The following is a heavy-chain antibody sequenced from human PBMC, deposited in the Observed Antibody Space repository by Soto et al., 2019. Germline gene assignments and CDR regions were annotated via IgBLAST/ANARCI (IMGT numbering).Heavy chain of an antibody. J-gene: IGHJ4*02. Sequence: QVQLVESGGGVVQPGRSLRLSCAASGFTFSSYGMHWVRQAPGKGLEWVAVIWYDGSNKYYADSVKGRFTISRDNSKNTLYLQMNGLRAEDTALYYWARDRRYCSSTGCYFLDYWGKGTLVTVSS. CDR2: IWYDGSNK. CDR1: GFTFSSYG. D-gene: IGHD2-2*01. V-gene: IGHV3-33*01. CDR3: ARDRRYCSSTGCYFLDY.